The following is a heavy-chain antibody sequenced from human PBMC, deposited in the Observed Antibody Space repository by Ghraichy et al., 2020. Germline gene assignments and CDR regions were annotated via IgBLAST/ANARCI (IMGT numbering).Heavy chain of an antibody. J-gene: IGHJ4*02. Sequence: SETLSLTCNVSGGSISSSSYYWGWIRQPPGQGLEWIGSVYYSGSTYYNPSLKSRVTISVDTSKNQFSLKLSSVTAADTAVYYCARPGGNYYDSSGYYYFDYWGQGILVTVSS. CDR1: GGSISSSSYY. CDR3: ARPGGNYYDSSGYYYFDY. V-gene: IGHV4-39*01. D-gene: IGHD3-22*01. CDR2: VYYSGST.